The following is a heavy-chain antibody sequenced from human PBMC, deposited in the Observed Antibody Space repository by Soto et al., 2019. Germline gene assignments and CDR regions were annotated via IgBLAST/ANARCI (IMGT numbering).Heavy chain of an antibody. V-gene: IGHV3-23*01. J-gene: IGHJ4*02. Sequence: EVHLLESGGGLVQPGGSLRLSCVASGFTFNIDAMSWVRQAPGKGLEWVSLIRGSGDFTEYAGSVKGRFTISRDNSKHTVSLQINSRRADGTAVYDFAKGRETTSICDYCGQGSLVTVSS. CDR3: AKGRETTSICDY. CDR2: IRGSGDFT. D-gene: IGHD4-17*01. CDR1: GFTFNIDA.